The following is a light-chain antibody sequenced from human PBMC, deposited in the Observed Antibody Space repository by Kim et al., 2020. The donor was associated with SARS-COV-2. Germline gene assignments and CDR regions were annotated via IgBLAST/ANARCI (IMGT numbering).Light chain of an antibody. V-gene: IGLV3-19*01. J-gene: IGLJ2*01. CDR3: NSWDSSGDHL. Sequence: SSELTQDPAVSVALGQTVRITCQGDSLRNYYINWYQQKPGQAPVLVIYNKKDRPSGIPDRFSGSNSGNTDSLTITGTQAEDEADYYCNSWDSSGDHLFGG. CDR2: NKK. CDR1: SLRNYY.